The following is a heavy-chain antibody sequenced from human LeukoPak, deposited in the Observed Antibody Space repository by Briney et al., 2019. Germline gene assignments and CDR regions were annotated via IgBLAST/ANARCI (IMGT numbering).Heavy chain of an antibody. D-gene: IGHD2-21*02. CDR2: IIPIFGTA. J-gene: IGHJ4*02. CDR3: ARGGSRVVTYGNFDY. V-gene: IGHV1-69*13. CDR1: GGTFSSYA. Sequence: SVKVSCKASGGTFSSYAISWVRQAPGQGLEWMGGIIPIFGTANYAQKFQGRVTITADESTSTAYMELSSLRSDDTAVYYCARGGSRVVTYGNFDYWGQGTLVTVSS.